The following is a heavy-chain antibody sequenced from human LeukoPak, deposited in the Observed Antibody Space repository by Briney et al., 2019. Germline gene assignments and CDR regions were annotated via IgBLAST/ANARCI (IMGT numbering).Heavy chain of an antibody. CDR1: GFTFSSYA. Sequence: GGSLRLSCAASGFTFSSYAMSWVRQAPGKGLEWVSAISGSGGSTYYADSVKGRFTISRDNAKNSLYLQMNSLRAEDTALYYCAKDDGSELGYYYGMDVWGQGTTVTVSS. J-gene: IGHJ6*02. V-gene: IGHV3-23*01. CDR3: AKDDGSELGYYYGMDV. D-gene: IGHD6-19*01. CDR2: ISGSGGST.